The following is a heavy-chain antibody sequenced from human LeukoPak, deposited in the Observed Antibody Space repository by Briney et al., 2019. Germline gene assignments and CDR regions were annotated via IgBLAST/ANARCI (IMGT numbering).Heavy chain of an antibody. V-gene: IGHV4-59*12. CDR1: GGSISSYY. D-gene: IGHD4-17*01. Sequence: SETLSLTCTVSGGSISSYYWSWIRQPPGKGLEWIGYIYYSGSTNYNPSLKSRVTISVDTSKNQFSLKLSSVTAADTAVYYCARDYGVLYWYFDLWGRGTLVIVSS. J-gene: IGHJ2*01. CDR3: ARDYGVLYWYFDL. CDR2: IYYSGST.